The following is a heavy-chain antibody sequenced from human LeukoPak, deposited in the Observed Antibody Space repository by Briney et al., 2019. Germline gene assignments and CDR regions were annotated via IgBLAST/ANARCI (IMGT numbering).Heavy chain of an antibody. V-gene: IGHV4-61*01. CDR1: DDSVSSSRYY. Sequence: SETLSLTCTVSDDSVSSSRYYWTWIRQPPGKGLEWIGYIYHGGATYNPSLESRVTLSKMTSVTAADTAVYYCAREGGRQWLVSGALDSWGQGTLVTVSS. CDR3: AREGGRQWLVSGALDS. D-gene: IGHD6-19*01. CDR2: IYHGGA. J-gene: IGHJ5*01.